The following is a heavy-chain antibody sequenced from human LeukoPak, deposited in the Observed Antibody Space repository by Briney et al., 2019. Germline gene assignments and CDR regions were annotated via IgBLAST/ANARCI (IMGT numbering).Heavy chain of an antibody. D-gene: IGHD6-6*01. CDR1: GGSISSGGYY. J-gene: IGHJ4*02. Sequence: LSLTCTVSGGSISSGGYYWSWIRQHPGKGLEWIGYIYYSGSTYYNPSLKSRVTISVDTSKNQFSLKLSSVTAADTAVYYCARYSSSSFDLDYWGQGTLVTVSS. V-gene: IGHV4-31*03. CDR3: ARYSSSSFDLDY. CDR2: IYYSGST.